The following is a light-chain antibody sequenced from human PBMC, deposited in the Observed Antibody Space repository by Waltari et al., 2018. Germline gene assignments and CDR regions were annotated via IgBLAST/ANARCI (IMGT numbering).Light chain of an antibody. CDR1: QSVSSY. Sequence: EIVLTQSPATLSLSPGERATLSCRASQSVSSYLAWYQQKPGQAPRILIYDASNRATGIPARFSGSGSGTDFTLTISSLEPEDFAVYYCQQSYSTPYTFGQGTKLEIK. J-gene: IGKJ2*01. CDR3: QQSYSTPYT. V-gene: IGKV3-11*01. CDR2: DAS.